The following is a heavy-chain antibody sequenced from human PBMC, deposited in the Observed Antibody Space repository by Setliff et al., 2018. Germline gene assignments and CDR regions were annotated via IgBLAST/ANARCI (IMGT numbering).Heavy chain of an antibody. J-gene: IGHJ4*02. V-gene: IGHV3-9*01. D-gene: IGHD2-8*01. CDR2: IRAGSDNI. CDR1: GFDYA. Sequence: GGSLRLSCVVSGFDYAMHWVRQAPGKGLEWVSGIRAGSDNIAYADSVKGRFTISRDNAKNSLYLQLDSLRPDDTAFYYCARGHCTTISCFLDHWGQGIMVTVSS. CDR3: ARGHCTTISCFLDH.